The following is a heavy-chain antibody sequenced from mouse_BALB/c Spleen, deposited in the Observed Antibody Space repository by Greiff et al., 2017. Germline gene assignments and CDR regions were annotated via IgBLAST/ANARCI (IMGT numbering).Heavy chain of an antibody. CDR1: GYSITSGYY. V-gene: IGHV3-6*02. J-gene: IGHJ4*01. CDR3: ARGRYRYDEGRAMDY. D-gene: IGHD2-14*01. CDR2: ISYDGSN. Sequence: EVKLMESGPGLVKPSQSLSLTCSVTGYSITSGYYWNWIRQFPGNKLEWMGYISYDGSNNYNPSLKNRISITRDTSKNQFFLKLNSVTTEDTATYYCARGRYRYDEGRAMDYWGQGTSVTVSS.